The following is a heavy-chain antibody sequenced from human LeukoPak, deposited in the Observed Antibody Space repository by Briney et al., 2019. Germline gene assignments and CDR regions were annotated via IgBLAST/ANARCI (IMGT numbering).Heavy chain of an antibody. CDR2: IWSDGTNQ. D-gene: IGHD4-11*01. CDR1: GLTFSHYG. CDR3: AKDAQRGFDYSNSLEY. V-gene: IGHV3-33*06. Sequence: PGGSLRLSCAASGLTFSHYGFHWVRQAPGKGLEWVAVIWSDGTNQFYADSAKGRFTISRDYSQKTVYLEMHSLRTEDTAMYYCAKDAQRGFDYSNSLEYWGPGTLVTVSS. J-gene: IGHJ4*02.